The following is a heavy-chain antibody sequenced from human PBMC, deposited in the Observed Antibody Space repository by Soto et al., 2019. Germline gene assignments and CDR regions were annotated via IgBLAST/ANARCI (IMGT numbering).Heavy chain of an antibody. D-gene: IGHD3-3*01. Sequence: GESLKISCKGSGYSFTSYWIGWVRQMPGKGLEWMGIIYPGDSDTRYSPSFQGQVTISADKSISTAYLQWSSLKASDTAMYYCARLSLSVDKRFLEWYYYYYYMDVWGKGNTVTVSS. CDR1: GYSFTSYW. CDR2: IYPGDSDT. V-gene: IGHV5-51*01. CDR3: ARLSLSVDKRFLEWYYYYYYMDV. J-gene: IGHJ6*03.